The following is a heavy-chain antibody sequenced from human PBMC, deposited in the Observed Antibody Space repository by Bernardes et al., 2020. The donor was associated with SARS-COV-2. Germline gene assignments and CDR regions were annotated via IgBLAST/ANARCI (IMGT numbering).Heavy chain of an antibody. CDR3: ARDLRQVVGAEKGAFDI. CDR2: INPSGGST. CDR1: GYTFTSYY. V-gene: IGHV1-46*03. D-gene: IGHD2-15*01. J-gene: IGHJ3*02. Sequence: ASVKVSCKASGYTFTSYYMHWLRQAPGQGLEWMAIINPSGGSTSYAQKFQGRVTMTRDTSTSTVYMELSSLRSEDTAVYNCARDLRQVVGAEKGAFDIWGQGTMVTVSS.